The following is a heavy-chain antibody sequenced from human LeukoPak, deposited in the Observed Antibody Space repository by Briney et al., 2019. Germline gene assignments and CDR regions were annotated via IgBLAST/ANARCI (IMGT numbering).Heavy chain of an antibody. CDR2: IYYSGST. V-gene: IGHV4-59*01. D-gene: IGHD1-14*01. CDR3: ARTEYGMDV. CDR1: GGSISTYY. J-gene: IGHJ6*02. Sequence: SETLSLTCTVSGGSISTYYWSWIRQPPGKGLEWIGYIYYSGSTNYNPSLKSRVTISVDTSKNQFSLKLSSVTAADTAVYYCARTEYGMDVWGQGTTVTVSS.